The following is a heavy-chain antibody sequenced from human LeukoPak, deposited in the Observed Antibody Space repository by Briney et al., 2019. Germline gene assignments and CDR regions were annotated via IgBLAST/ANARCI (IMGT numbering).Heavy chain of an antibody. V-gene: IGHV3-74*01. CDR3: APLRGCCSNGVCLFDY. CDR1: GFTFSSYA. D-gene: IGHD2-8*01. CDR2: INIDGSST. J-gene: IGHJ4*02. Sequence: GGSLRLSCAASGFTFSSYAMSWVRQAPGKGLVWVSRINIDGSSTNYADSVKGRFTISRDNAKNTVYLQMKSLRVEDTAVYYCAPLRGCCSNGVCLFDYWGQGTLVTVSS.